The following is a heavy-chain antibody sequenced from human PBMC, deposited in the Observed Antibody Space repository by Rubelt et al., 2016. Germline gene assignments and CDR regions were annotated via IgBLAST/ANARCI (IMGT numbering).Heavy chain of an antibody. CDR1: GGSFSGYY. CDR2: INHSGST. J-gene: IGHJ4*02. Sequence: QVQLQQWGAGLLKPSETLSLTCAVYGGSFSGYYWSWIRQPPGKGLEWIGEINHSGSTNYNPSRKGVVTISVDASKNHFPLKLSCGTSAETAVYYCARGLLGSGYYDYWGQGTLVTVSS. V-gene: IGHV4-34*01. D-gene: IGHD3-3*01. CDR3: ARGLLGSGYYDY.